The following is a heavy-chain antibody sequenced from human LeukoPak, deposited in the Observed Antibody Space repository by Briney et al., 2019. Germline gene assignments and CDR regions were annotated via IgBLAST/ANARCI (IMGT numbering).Heavy chain of an antibody. CDR2: IYSGGST. Sequence: GGSLRLSCAAFGFTFSDYWMSWMRQAPGKGLEWVSVIYSGGSTYYADSVKGRFTISRHNSKNTLYLQMNSLRAEDTAVYYCARRYYYDSSGYYLDYWGQGPLVTVSS. J-gene: IGHJ4*02. D-gene: IGHD3-22*01. CDR1: GFTFSDYW. V-gene: IGHV3-53*04. CDR3: ARRYYYDSSGYYLDY.